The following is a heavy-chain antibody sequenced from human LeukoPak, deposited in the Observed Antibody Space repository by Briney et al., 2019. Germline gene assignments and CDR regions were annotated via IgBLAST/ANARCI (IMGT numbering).Heavy chain of an antibody. J-gene: IGHJ4*02. D-gene: IGHD4-17*01. CDR1: GGSISSYY. V-gene: IGHV4-59*01. CDR2: IYYSGST. CDR3: ARGGTTVTTLDY. Sequence: SETLSLTCTVSGGSISSYYWSWIRQPPGKGLEWIGYIYYSGSTNYNPSLKSRVTISVDTSKNQFSLKLSSVTAADTAVYYCARGGTTVTTLDYWGQGTLVTVSS.